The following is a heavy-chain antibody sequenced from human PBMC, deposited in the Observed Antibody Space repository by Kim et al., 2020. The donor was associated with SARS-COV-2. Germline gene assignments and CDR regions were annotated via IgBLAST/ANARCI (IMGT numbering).Heavy chain of an antibody. CDR3: ARTTVTSDY. Sequence: GSTSHNPSLKSRVTMSADTSKNQFSLKLSSVTAADTAVYYCARTTVTSDYWGQGTLVTVSS. J-gene: IGHJ4*02. D-gene: IGHD4-17*01. CDR2: GST. V-gene: IGHV4-39*01.